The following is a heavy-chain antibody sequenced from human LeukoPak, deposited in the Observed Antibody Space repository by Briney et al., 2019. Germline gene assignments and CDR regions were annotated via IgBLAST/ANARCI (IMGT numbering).Heavy chain of an antibody. Sequence: TSETLSLTCAVSGGSISSGGYSWSWIRQPPGKGLEWIGYIYRSESTYYNPSLKSRVTISVDRSKNQFSLKLSSVTAADTAVYYCARVDYGEGGYNWFDPWGQGTLVTVSS. V-gene: IGHV4-30-2*01. CDR3: ARVDYGEGGYNWFDP. CDR2: IYRSEST. CDR1: GGSISSGGYS. D-gene: IGHD4-17*01. J-gene: IGHJ5*02.